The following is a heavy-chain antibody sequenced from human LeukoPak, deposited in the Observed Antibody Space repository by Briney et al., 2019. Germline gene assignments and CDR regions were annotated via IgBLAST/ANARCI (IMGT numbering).Heavy chain of an antibody. CDR1: SASISDSRHY. Sequence: SETLSLTCTVSSASISDSRHYWGWIRQPPGNGLEWIGFIYYGGSTYYNPSLESRITMSLDTSTSQFSLELSSVTAADRAVYYCASFILGGTTFFDNWGQGILVTVSS. CDR2: IYYGGST. CDR3: ASFILGGTTFFDN. V-gene: IGHV4-39*07. J-gene: IGHJ4*02. D-gene: IGHD1-26*01.